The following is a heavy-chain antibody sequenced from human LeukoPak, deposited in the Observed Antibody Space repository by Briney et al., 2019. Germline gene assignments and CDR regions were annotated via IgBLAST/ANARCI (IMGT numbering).Heavy chain of an antibody. J-gene: IGHJ5*02. V-gene: IGHV4-38-2*02. CDR2: IYHSGSA. CDR1: GYSISSGYY. Sequence: SETLSLTCTVSGYSISSGYYWGWIRQPPGKGLEWIGSIYHSGSAYYNPSLKGQVTISVDTSKNQFSLKLSSVTAADTAVYYCARGGSGSYYNVIHWFDPWGQGTLVTVSS. CDR3: ARGGSGSYYNVIHWFDP. D-gene: IGHD3-10*01.